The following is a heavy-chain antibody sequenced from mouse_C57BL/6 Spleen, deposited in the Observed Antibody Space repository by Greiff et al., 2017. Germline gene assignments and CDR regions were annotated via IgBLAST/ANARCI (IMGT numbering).Heavy chain of an antibody. CDR2: IDPETGGT. CDR3: TRDGYYDYYLDY. CDR1: GYTFTDYE. V-gene: IGHV1-15*01. Sequence: QVQLQQSGAELVRPGASVTLSCKASGYTFTDYEMHWVKQTPVHGLEWIGAIDPETGGTAYNQKFKGKAILTADKSSSTAYMELRSLTSEDSAVYYCTRDGYYDYYLDYWGQGTTLTVSS. J-gene: IGHJ2*01. D-gene: IGHD2-3*01.